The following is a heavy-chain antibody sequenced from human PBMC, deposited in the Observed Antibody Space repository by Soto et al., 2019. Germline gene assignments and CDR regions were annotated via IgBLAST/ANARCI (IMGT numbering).Heavy chain of an antibody. CDR2: ISGSGGGT. J-gene: IGHJ3*02. D-gene: IGHD6-6*01. V-gene: IGHV3-23*01. CDR1: GFTFSSYA. CDR3: AKKTDSSSACYALDI. Sequence: EVQLLASGGGLVQPGGSLRLSCAVSGFTFSSYAMTWVRQAPAQGLEWVSGISGSGGGTFYADSVKGRFTISRDSSKNTVYMQMDSLRAEDTAVYYCAKKTDSSSACYALDICGQGTMISVSS.